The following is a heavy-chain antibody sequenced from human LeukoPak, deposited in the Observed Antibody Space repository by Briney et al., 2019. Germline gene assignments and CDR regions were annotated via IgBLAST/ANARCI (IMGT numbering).Heavy chain of an antibody. CDR3: AKERYYDNTAYYFDY. V-gene: IGHV3-23*01. J-gene: IGHJ4*02. CDR1: GFTFSSYS. D-gene: IGHD3-22*01. Sequence: PGGSLRLSCAASGFTFSSYSMTWVRQAPGKGLEWVSTIGGSGGSTYYADSVKGRFTISRDSSKDTLYLQMNSLRAEDTALYYCAKERYYDNTAYYFDYWGQGTLVTVSS. CDR2: IGGSGGST.